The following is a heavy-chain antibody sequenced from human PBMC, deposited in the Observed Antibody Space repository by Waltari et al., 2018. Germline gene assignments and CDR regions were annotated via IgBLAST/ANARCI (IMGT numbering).Heavy chain of an antibody. D-gene: IGHD2-21*02. CDR3: ARAYKRAVVTAQGAFDI. J-gene: IGHJ3*02. Sequence: QPGSSVKVSCKASGGTFSSYAISWVRQAPGQGLEWMGGIIPIFGTANYAQKFQGRVTITADESTSTAYMELSSLRSEDKAVYYCARAYKRAVVTAQGAFDIWGQGTMVTVSS. CDR2: IIPIFGTA. CDR1: GGTFSSYA. V-gene: IGHV1-69*01.